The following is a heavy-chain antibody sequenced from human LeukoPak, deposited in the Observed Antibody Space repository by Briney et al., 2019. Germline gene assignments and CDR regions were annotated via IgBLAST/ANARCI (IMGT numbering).Heavy chain of an antibody. CDR3: ARHVKPTSGSGSSLDP. D-gene: IGHD3-10*01. V-gene: IGHV4-59*08. CDR2: IYYSGSA. CDR1: GASITSYY. J-gene: IGHJ5*02. Sequence: ASETLSLTCTVSGASITSYYWSWIRQPPGKGLEWIGYIYYSGSANCNPSLKSRVTISVDTSKSQFSLILSSVTAADTAVYYCARHVKPTSGSGSSLDPWGQGTLVTVSS.